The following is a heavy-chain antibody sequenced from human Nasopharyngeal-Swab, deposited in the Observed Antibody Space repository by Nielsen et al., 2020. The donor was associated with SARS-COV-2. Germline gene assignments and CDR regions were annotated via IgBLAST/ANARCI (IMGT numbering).Heavy chain of an antibody. Sequence: SETLSLTCTVSGGSISSYYWSWIRQPPGKGLEWIGYIYYSGSTNYNPSLKSRVTISVDTSKNQFSLKLSSVTAADTAVYYCARDKGRDYDPSYAFDIWGQGTMVTVSS. CDR2: IYYSGST. CDR3: ARDKGRDYDPSYAFDI. CDR1: GGSISSYY. J-gene: IGHJ3*02. D-gene: IGHD5-12*01. V-gene: IGHV4-59*01.